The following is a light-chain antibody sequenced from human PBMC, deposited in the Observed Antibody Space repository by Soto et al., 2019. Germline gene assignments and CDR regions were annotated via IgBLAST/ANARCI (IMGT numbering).Light chain of an antibody. CDR1: SNDVGGYNF. V-gene: IGLV2-11*01. J-gene: IGLJ2*01. CDR3: PSYAGSYTLV. CDR2: DVS. Sequence: QSALTQPRSVSGSPGQSVTISCTGTSNDVGGYNFVSWYQQHPGKVHKLFIYDVSRRTSGVPDRFSGSNSGNTASLTISGLQAXXXADYYCPSYAGSYTLVFGGGTKLTV.